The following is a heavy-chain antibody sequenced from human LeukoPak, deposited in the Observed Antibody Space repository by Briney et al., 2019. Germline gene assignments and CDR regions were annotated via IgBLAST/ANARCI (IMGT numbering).Heavy chain of an antibody. D-gene: IGHD2-15*01. J-gene: IGHJ4*02. CDR1: GYTFTNYD. V-gene: IGHV1-18*01. CDR2: ISTYNGNT. CDR3: ARTWGGYCGAGSCSPFDY. Sequence: ASVKVSCKASGYTFTNYDISWVRQAPGQGLEWMGWISTYNGNTNYAQKLLGRVTMTTDTSTSTAYMELRSLRSDDTAMFYCARTWGGYCGAGSCSPFDYWGQGTLVTVSS.